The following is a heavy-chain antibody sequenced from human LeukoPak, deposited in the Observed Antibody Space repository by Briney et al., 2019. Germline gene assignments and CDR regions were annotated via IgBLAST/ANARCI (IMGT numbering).Heavy chain of an antibody. CDR3: ARRSGYCSSTSCSFDY. Sequence: SETLSLTCAVYGGSFSGYYWSWIRQPPGKGLEWIGEINHSGSTNYNLSLKSRVTISVDTSKNQFSLKLSSVTAADTAVYYCARRSGYCSSTSCSFDYWGQGTLVTVSS. CDR1: GGSFSGYY. V-gene: IGHV4-34*01. J-gene: IGHJ4*02. CDR2: INHSGST. D-gene: IGHD2-2*01.